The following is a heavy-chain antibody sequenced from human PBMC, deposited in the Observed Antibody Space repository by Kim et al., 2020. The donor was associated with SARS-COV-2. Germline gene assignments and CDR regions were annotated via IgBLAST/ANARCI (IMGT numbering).Heavy chain of an antibody. V-gene: IGHV4-30-2*01. D-gene: IGHD5-12*01. CDR3: ARANGYDNNWFDP. CDR1: GGSISSGGYS. J-gene: IGHJ5*02. CDR2: IYYSGIT. Sequence: TLSLTCAVSGGSISSGGYSWSWIRQPPGKGLEWIGYIYYSGITYYSPSLKSRVTISVDRSKNQFSLKLSSVTAADTAVYYCARANGYDNNWFDPWGQG.